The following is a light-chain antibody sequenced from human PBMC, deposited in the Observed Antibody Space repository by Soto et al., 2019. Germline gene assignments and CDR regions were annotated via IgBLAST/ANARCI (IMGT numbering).Light chain of an antibody. CDR3: QQLRSYPST. Sequence: DIQMTQSAASLSAYVGDRVTITCRASQDIAIYLAWYQQKPGEAPKLLIYAASTLHGGVPSRFSGSGSGTDFALTITSLQAEDFATYYCQQLRSYPSTFGGGTKV. CDR1: QDIAIY. J-gene: IGKJ4*01. V-gene: IGKV1-9*01. CDR2: AAS.